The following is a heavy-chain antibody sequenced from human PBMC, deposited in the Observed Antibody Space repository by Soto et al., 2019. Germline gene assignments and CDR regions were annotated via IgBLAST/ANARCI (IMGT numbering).Heavy chain of an antibody. V-gene: IGHV4-59*01. Sequence: PSETLSLTCAVSGGSISNYYWSWIRQPPGKGLEWIGYSYYSGSTSYNPSLKSRVTISVNTSKNQFALKVNSVTAADTAVYYCGRASRSYDFDYWGQGTLVTVSS. CDR3: GRASRSYDFDY. J-gene: IGHJ4*02. CDR2: SYYSGST. D-gene: IGHD3-16*01. CDR1: GGSISNYY.